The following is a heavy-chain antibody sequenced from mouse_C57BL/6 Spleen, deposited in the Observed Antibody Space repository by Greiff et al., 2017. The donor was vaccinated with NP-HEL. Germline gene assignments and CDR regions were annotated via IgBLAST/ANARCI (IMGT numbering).Heavy chain of an antibody. D-gene: IGHD1-1*01. CDR2: INPNNGGT. CDR1: GYTFTDYY. V-gene: IGHV1-26*01. CDR3: ARYGGFAY. J-gene: IGHJ3*01. Sequence: VQLKQSGPELVKPGASVKISCKASGYTFTDYYMNWVKQSHGKSLEWIGDINPNNGGTSYNQKFKGKATLTVDKSSSTAYMELRSLTSEDSAVYYCARYGGFAYWGQGTLVTVSA.